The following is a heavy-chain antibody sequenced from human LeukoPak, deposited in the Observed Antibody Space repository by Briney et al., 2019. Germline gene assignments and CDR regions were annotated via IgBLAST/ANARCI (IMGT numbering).Heavy chain of an antibody. CDR2: IYTSGTT. J-gene: IGHJ5*02. D-gene: IGHD2-15*01. Sequence: SQTLSLTCTVSGGSITRGSYYWNWIRQPAGKGLEWIGRIYTSGTTNYNPSLKSRVTISADTSKNQFSLKLSSVTAADTAVYFCARVVPDCSGGSCYPSFDTWGQGTLVTVSS. CDR3: ARVVPDCSGGSCYPSFDT. CDR1: GGSITRGSYY. V-gene: IGHV4-61*02.